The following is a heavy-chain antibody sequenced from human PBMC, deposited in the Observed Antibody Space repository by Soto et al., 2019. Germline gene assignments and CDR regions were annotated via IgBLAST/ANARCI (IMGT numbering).Heavy chain of an antibody. J-gene: IGHJ5*02. CDR1: GGSISSGGYS. CDR2: IYHSGST. Sequence: SETLSLTCAVSGGSISSGGYSWSWIRQPPGKGLEWIGYIYHSGSTYYNPSLKSRVTIPVDRSKNQFPLKLSSVTAADTAVYYCARGGDYYDSSGYEERFDPWGQGTLVTVSS. CDR3: ARGGDYYDSSGYEERFDP. D-gene: IGHD3-22*01. V-gene: IGHV4-30-2*01.